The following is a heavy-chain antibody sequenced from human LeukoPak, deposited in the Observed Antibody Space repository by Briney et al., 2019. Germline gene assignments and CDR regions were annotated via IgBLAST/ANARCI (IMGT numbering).Heavy chain of an antibody. V-gene: IGHV4-59*08. CDR2: IYYSGST. CDR1: GGSISSYY. J-gene: IGHJ3*02. Sequence: PSETLSLTCTVSGGSISSYYWSWIRQPPGKGLEWMGYIYYSGSTNYNPSLKSRVTISVDTSKNQFSLKLSSVTAADTAVYYCARHLYSSSWYDAFDIWGQGTMVTVSS. D-gene: IGHD6-13*01. CDR3: ARHLYSSSWYDAFDI.